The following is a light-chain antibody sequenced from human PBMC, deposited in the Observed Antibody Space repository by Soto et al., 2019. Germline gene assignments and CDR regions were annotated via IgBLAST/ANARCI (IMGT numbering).Light chain of an antibody. Sequence: DIQMTQSPSTLSASVGDRATITCRASQSISSWLAWYQQKPGKAPKLLIYDASSLESGAPSRFSGSGSGTEFTLTISSLQPDDFATYYCQQYNSYSRTFGQGTKVDIK. CDR3: QQYNSYSRT. CDR1: QSISSW. J-gene: IGKJ1*01. V-gene: IGKV1-5*01. CDR2: DAS.